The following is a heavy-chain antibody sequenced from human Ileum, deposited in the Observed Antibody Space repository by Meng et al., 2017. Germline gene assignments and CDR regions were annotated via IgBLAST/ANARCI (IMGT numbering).Heavy chain of an antibody. Sequence: QVQRQGSGPGRVRPPGTLSLTCAVSSGSISSNTDWSWVRQPPGKGLEWIGQISHSGSAYYNPSLKSRVTMSVDESKSQFSLMLTSVPAADTAIYYCARHGGYSQDFWGQGTLVTVSS. CDR2: ISHSGSA. CDR3: ARHGGYSQDF. D-gene: IGHD4-23*01. V-gene: IGHV4-4*03. J-gene: IGHJ4*02. CDR1: SGSISSNTD.